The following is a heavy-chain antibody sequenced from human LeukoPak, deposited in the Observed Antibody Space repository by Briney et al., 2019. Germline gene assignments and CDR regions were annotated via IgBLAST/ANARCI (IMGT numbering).Heavy chain of an antibody. CDR3: AGKGTAAGTGYNWFDP. Sequence: GASVKVSCKASGGTFSSYAISWVRQAPGQGLEWMGGIIPIFGTANYAQKFQGRVTITADESTSTAYMELSSLRPEDTAVYYCAGKGTAAGTGYNWFDPWGQGTLVTVSS. J-gene: IGHJ5*02. V-gene: IGHV1-69*13. CDR2: IIPIFGTA. CDR1: GGTFSSYA. D-gene: IGHD6-13*01.